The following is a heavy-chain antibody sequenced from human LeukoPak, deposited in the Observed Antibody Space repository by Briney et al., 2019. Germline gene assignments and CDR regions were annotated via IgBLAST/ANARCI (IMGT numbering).Heavy chain of an antibody. V-gene: IGHV1-8*01. CDR3: VAQGYNLNAYESLGYFDY. CDR2: MNPNSGNT. Sequence: ASVKVSCKASGYTFTSYDINWVRQATGQGLEWMGWMNPNSGNTGYAQKFQGRVTMTRNTSISTAYMELSSLRSEDTAVYYCVAQGYNLNAYESLGYFDYWGQGTLVTVSS. J-gene: IGHJ4*02. D-gene: IGHD1-20*01. CDR1: GYTFTSYD.